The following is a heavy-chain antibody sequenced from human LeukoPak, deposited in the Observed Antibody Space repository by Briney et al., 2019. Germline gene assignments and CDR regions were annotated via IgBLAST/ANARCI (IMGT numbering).Heavy chain of an antibody. J-gene: IGHJ4*02. CDR1: GGSISSYY. CDR2: IYDRGST. V-gene: IGHV4-59*12. Sequence: PSETLSLTCTVSGGSISSYYWSWIRQPPGKGLEWIGSIYDRGSTKYNPSLKSRVTISVDTSKNQFSLSVTSVTAADTAIYYCGKTDIYFNPIDYWGPGSLVTVSS. CDR3: GKTDIYFNPIDY. D-gene: IGHD3-9*01.